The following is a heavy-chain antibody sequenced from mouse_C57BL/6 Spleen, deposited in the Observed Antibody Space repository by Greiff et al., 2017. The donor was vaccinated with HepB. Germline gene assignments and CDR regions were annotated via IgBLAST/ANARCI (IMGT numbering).Heavy chain of an antibody. Sequence: VQLKQSGPELVKPGASVKISCKASGYAFSSSWMNWVKQRPGKGLEWIGRIYPGDGDTNYNGKFKGKATLTADKSSSTAYMQLSSLTSEDSAVYFCARSGPYYYAMDYWGQGTSVTVSS. V-gene: IGHV1-82*01. CDR1: GYAFSSSW. J-gene: IGHJ4*01. D-gene: IGHD4-1*01. CDR2: IYPGDGDT. CDR3: ARSGPYYYAMDY.